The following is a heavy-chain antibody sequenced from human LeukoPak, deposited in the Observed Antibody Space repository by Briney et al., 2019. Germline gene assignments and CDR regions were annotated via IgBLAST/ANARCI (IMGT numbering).Heavy chain of an antibody. D-gene: IGHD3-22*01. J-gene: IGHJ4*02. V-gene: IGHV4-4*07. CDR1: GGSISSHY. CDR3: AREPLSSGYYSDY. Sequence: PSETLSLTCTVSGGSISSHYWSWIRQPAGKGLEWIGRIYTSGSTNYNPSLKSRVTISVDKSKNQFSLKLSSVTAADTAVYYCAREPLSSGYYSDYWGQGTLVTVSS. CDR2: IYTSGST.